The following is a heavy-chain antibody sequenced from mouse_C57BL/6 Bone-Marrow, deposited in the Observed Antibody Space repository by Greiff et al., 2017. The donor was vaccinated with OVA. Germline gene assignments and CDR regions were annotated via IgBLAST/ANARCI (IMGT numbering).Heavy chain of an antibody. V-gene: IGHV1-64*01. J-gene: IGHJ2*01. CDR1: CYTFPSSC. Sequence: VPLQPSGAVLLQPWASVPLSFTASCYTFPSSCLHWVLPRPGPVLAWIGLIHPNSGSTNYNEKFKSKATLTVDKSSSTAYMQLSSLTSEDSAVYYCARGPVYYGNYEGYWGQGTTLTVSS. D-gene: IGHD2-1*01. CDR3: ARGPVYYGNYEGY. CDR2: IHPNSGST.